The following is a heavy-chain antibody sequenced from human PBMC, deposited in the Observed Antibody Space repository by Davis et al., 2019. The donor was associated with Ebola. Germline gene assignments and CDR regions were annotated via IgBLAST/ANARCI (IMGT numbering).Heavy chain of an antibody. CDR3: ARSSYQPDY. D-gene: IGHD2-2*01. J-gene: IGHJ4*02. CDR2: TNSDGSIT. CDR1: GFTFSSYG. Sequence: PGGSLRLSCAASGFTFSSYGMHWVRQAPGKGLVWVSRTNSDGSITSYADSVKGRFTISRDNAKSSLYLQMNGLRAKDTAVYYCARSSYQPDYWGQGTLVTVSS. V-gene: IGHV3-74*01.